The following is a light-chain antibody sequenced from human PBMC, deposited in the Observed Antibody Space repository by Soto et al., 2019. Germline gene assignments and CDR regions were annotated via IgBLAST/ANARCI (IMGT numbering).Light chain of an antibody. CDR3: QQYSDSPTT. V-gene: IGKV3-20*01. Sequence: IVFTQSPGTLSLSPGDRATLSCRDSQRVSARYLAWYHQKPGQAPRLLIFGASDRATGIPDRFSGSGSGTDFTLNIDRLEPEDFAMYYCQQYSDSPTTLGQGTKVEIK. CDR2: GAS. J-gene: IGKJ1*01. CDR1: QRVSARY.